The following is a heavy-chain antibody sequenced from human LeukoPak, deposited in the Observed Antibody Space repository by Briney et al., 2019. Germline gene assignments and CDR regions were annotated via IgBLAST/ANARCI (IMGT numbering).Heavy chain of an antibody. V-gene: IGHV4-59*01. CDR1: DGSISPYY. CDR3: ARGGYYYLDV. Sequence: SETLSLTCTVSDGSISPYYWSWIRQSPGKGLEWIAYIFHNGNTKYNPSLWSRVTISIDTSRNQVFLNLNSVTVADTAVYYCARGGYYYLDVWGKGTTVTVSS. CDR2: IFHNGNT. J-gene: IGHJ6*03.